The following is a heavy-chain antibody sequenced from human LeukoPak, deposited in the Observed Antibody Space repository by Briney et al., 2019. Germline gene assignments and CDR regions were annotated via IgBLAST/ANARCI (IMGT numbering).Heavy chain of an antibody. V-gene: IGHV3-23*01. CDR2: ISGSGGST. CDR3: AKISGSYTSPPYDY. D-gene: IGHD1-26*01. CDR1: GFTFSSYA. J-gene: IGHJ4*02. Sequence: SGGSLRLSCAASGFTFSSYAMSLVRQAPGKGLEWVSAISGSGGSTYYADSVKGRFTISRDNSKNTLYLQMNSLRAEDTAVYYCAKISGSYTSPPYDYWGQGTLVTVSS.